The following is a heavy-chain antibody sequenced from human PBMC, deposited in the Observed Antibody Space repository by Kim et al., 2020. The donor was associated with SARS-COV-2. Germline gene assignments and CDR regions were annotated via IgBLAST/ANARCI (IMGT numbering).Heavy chain of an antibody. D-gene: IGHD3-22*01. Sequence: GGSLRLSCAASGFTFSSYSMNWVRQAPGKGLEWVSSISSSSSYIYYADSVKGRFTISRDNAKNSLYLQMNSLRAEDTAVYYCARPYITMLVVVAYFDYWGHGALGTLSS. V-gene: IGHV3-21*01. CDR3: ARPYITMLVVVAYFDY. CDR2: ISSSSSYI. J-gene: IGHJ4*01. CDR1: GFTFSSYS.